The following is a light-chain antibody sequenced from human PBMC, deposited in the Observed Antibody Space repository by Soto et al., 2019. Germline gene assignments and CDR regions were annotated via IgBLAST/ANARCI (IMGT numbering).Light chain of an antibody. Sequence: EIVLTQSPATLSLSPGERATLSCRASQSISNYLAWYQQKPGQAPRLLIYAISNRATSIPARFSGSGSGTDFTLTISCLEPEDFAVYNWQQLRDCPFTFGQGNKLQI. CDR3: QQLRDCPFT. J-gene: IGKJ2*01. V-gene: IGKV3-11*01. CDR1: QSISNY. CDR2: AIS.